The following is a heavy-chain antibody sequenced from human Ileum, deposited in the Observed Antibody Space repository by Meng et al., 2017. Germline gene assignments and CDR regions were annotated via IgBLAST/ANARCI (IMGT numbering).Heavy chain of an antibody. Sequence: GESLKISCAASGFTFSSDWMHWVRQAPGKGLVWVSRIHSDGSITNYADSVRGRFTISRDNSKNTLYLQLNSLRAEDTAVYYCATDGPDHDIDNWGRGTLVTVSS. CDR2: IHSDGSIT. CDR1: GFTFSSDW. J-gene: IGHJ4*02. V-gene: IGHV3-74*01. D-gene: IGHD1-1*01. CDR3: ATDGPDHDIDN.